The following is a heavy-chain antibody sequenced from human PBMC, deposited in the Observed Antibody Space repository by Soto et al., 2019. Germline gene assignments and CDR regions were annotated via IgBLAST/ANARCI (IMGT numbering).Heavy chain of an antibody. J-gene: IGHJ4*02. CDR1: GFTVSSNY. V-gene: IGHV3-53*01. CDR3: ARPGDYYGSGSYYPLVY. D-gene: IGHD3-10*01. CDR2: IYSGGST. Sequence: GGSLRLSCAASGFTVSSNYMSWVRQAPGKGLEWVSVIYSGGSTYYADSVKGRFTISRDNSKNTLYLQMNSLRAEDTAVYYCARPGDYYGSGSYYPLVYWGQGTLVTVSS.